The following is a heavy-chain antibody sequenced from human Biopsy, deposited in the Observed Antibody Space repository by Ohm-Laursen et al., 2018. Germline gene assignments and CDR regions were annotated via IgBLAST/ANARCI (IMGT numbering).Heavy chain of an antibody. V-gene: IGHV4-59*01. CDR3: ARDSGILNYGNFKYYHYYGMDV. J-gene: IGHJ6*02. Sequence: SETLSLTCTVSGDSISSDYWSWIRQPPRKGLEWMGYISNRGSTNYNPSLRGRVTISVDTSRNQVSLTLRSVTAADTAVYYCARDSGILNYGNFKYYHYYGMDVWGQGTLVSVSS. D-gene: IGHD4-11*01. CDR1: GDSISSDY. CDR2: ISNRGST.